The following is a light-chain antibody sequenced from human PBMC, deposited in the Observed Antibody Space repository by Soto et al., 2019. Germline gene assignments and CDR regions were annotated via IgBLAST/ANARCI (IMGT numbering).Light chain of an antibody. Sequence: QSVLTQPASVSGSPGQSITISCTGTRSDVGGYDYVSWYQQHPGKAPKLMIYNVRNRPSGVSNRFSGSKAGNTASLTISGLQAEDEAAYYCSSYTSSSTVVFGGGTKLTVL. V-gene: IGLV2-14*01. CDR3: SSYTSSSTVV. CDR2: NVR. CDR1: RSDVGGYDY. J-gene: IGLJ2*01.